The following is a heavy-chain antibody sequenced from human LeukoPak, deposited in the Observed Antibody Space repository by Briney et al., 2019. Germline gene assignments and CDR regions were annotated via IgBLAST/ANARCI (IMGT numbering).Heavy chain of an antibody. Sequence: PSETLSLTCTVSGDSISSYYWSWIRQPPGKGLEWIGYIYYSGSTNYNPSLKSRVTISVDTSKKQFSLKLSSVTAADTAVYYCAREGPLSAYGPWGQGTLVTVSS. CDR3: AREGPLSAYGP. CDR1: GDSISSYY. CDR2: IYYSGST. V-gene: IGHV4-59*01. J-gene: IGHJ5*02. D-gene: IGHD5-12*01.